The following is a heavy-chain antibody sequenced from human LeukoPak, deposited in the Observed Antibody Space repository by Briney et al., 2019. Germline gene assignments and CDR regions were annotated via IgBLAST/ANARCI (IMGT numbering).Heavy chain of an antibody. CDR3: ARPPQPEEYYFDY. V-gene: IGHV1-18*04. CDR2: ISAYNGNT. Sequence: GASVKVSCKASGYTFTGYYMHWVRQAPGQGLEWMGWISAYNGNTNYAQKLQGRVTMTTDTSTSTAYMELRSLRSDDTAVYYCARPPQPEEYYFDYWGQGTLVTVSS. D-gene: IGHD1-14*01. J-gene: IGHJ4*02. CDR1: GYTFTGYY.